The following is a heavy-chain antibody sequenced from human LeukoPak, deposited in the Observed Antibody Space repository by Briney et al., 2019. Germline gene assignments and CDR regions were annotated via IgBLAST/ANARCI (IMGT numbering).Heavy chain of an antibody. V-gene: IGHV3-66*01. CDR1: GFTFSSYA. Sequence: GGSLRLSCAASGFTFSSYAMSWVRQAPGKGLEWVSGLYSGGTAYYADSVKGRFTISRDNSKNTLDLQMNTVRAEDTALYYCARGRAGGSTTYNMDVWGQGTTVTVSS. D-gene: IGHD5/OR15-5a*01. CDR2: LYSGGTA. CDR3: ARGRAGGSTTYNMDV. J-gene: IGHJ6*02.